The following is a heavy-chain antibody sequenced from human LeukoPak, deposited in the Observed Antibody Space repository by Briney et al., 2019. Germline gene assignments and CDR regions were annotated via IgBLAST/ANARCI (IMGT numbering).Heavy chain of an antibody. CDR2: ISYDGSNK. J-gene: IGHJ4*02. CDR1: GFTFSSYA. CDR3: ARDQHYGSGSYHDY. D-gene: IGHD3-10*01. V-gene: IGHV3-30-3*01. Sequence: PGRSLRLSCAASGFTFSSYAMHWVRQAPGKGLEWVAVISYDGSNKYYADSVKGRFTISRDNSKNTLYLQMNSLRAEDTAVYYCARDQHYGSGSYHDYWGQGTLVTVSS.